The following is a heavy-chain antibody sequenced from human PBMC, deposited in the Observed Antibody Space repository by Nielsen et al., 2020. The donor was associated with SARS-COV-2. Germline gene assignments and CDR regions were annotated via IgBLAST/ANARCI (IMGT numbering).Heavy chain of an antibody. D-gene: IGHD6-19*01. CDR3: AKRSGYTSGWYGDY. CDR1: GFPFSSYE. Sequence: GESLKISCAASGFPFSSYEMNWVRQAPGKGLEWVSAISASTYYADSVKGRFTISRDNSKNTLYLQMNSLRAEATAVYYCAKRSGYTSGWYGDYWGHGTLVTVSS. CDR2: ISAST. V-gene: IGHV3-23*01. J-gene: IGHJ4*01.